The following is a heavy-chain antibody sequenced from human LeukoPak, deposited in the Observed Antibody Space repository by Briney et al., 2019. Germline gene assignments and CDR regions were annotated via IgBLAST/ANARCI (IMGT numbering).Heavy chain of an antibody. D-gene: IGHD1-26*01. J-gene: IGHJ4*02. Sequence: ASVTVSRRASGSIFTRYGINWVRQAPAQGLEWMGWISAYNGNTNYAQKLQGRVTMTTDTSTSTAYMELRSLRSDDTAVYDCARTYSGSYVIEYYFDYWGQGTLVTVSS. CDR3: ARTYSGSYVIEYYFDY. CDR1: GSIFTRYG. CDR2: ISAYNGNT. V-gene: IGHV1-18*01.